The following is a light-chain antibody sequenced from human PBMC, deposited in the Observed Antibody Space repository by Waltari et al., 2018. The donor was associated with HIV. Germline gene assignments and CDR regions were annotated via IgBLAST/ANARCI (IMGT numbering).Light chain of an antibody. J-gene: IGLJ3*02. CDR3: QTWATGIQV. Sequence: QLVLTQSPSASASLGASVKLTCTLSSGHRSYAIPWHQKQAEKGPRYLMKVNSDGSHNKGDGIPDRFSGSSSGAERYLTISSLQSEDEADYYCQTWATGIQVFGGGTKLTVL. V-gene: IGLV4-69*01. CDR1: SGHRSYA. CDR2: VNSDGSH.